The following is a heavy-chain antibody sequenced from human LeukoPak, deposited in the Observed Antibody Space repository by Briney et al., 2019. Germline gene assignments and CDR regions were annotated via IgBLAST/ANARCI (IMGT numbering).Heavy chain of an antibody. D-gene: IGHD6-6*01. J-gene: IGHJ4*02. Sequence: GGSLRLSCAASGFTFSRYWMHWGRPAPGQGLVWVSRIKTDGSRTNYADSVKGRFTISRDNSKNTLYLQMNSLRAEDTAVYYCAKDLRVSSSLQELDYWGQGTLVTVSS. CDR1: GFTFSRYW. CDR3: AKDLRVSSSLQELDY. CDR2: IKTDGSRT. V-gene: IGHV3-74*01.